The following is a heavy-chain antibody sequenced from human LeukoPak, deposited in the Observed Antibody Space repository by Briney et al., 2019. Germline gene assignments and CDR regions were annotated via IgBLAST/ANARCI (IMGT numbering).Heavy chain of an antibody. D-gene: IGHD3-3*01. V-gene: IGHV3-30-3*01. Sequence: PGGSLRLSCAASGFTFSSYAMHWVRQAPGKGLEWVAVISYDGSNKYYADSVKGRFTISRDNSKNTLYLQMNSLRAEDTAVYYCARGSHYDFWSGYYSYHYYGMDVWGQGTTVTVSS. CDR1: GFTFSSYA. J-gene: IGHJ6*02. CDR3: ARGSHYDFWSGYYSYHYYGMDV. CDR2: ISYDGSNK.